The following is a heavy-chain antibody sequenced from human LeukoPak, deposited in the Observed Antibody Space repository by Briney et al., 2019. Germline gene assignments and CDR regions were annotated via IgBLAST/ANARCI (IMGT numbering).Heavy chain of an antibody. V-gene: IGHV3-72*01. J-gene: IGHJ3*02. CDR1: GFTFSDHH. Sequence: GGSLRLSCAVSGFTFSDHHMDWVRQAPGKGLEWVGSIREKANRHTTEYAASVKGRFSISRDDSKNSLFLQMNSLKTEDTAVYYCASLGGYISGDDIIDIWGQGTMVTVSS. D-gene: IGHD5-18*01. CDR2: IREKANRHTT. CDR3: ASLGGYISGDDIIDI.